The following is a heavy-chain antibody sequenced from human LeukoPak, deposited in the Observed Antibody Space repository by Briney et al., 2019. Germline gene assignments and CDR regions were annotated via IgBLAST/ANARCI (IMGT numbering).Heavy chain of an antibody. Sequence: PGGPLRLSCAASGFTFSSYWMSWVRQAPGKGLEWVANIKQDGSEKYYVDSVKGRFTISRDNAKNSLYLQMNSLRAEDTAVYYCAREGPQYYDFWSGYYSAFDIWGQGTMVTVSS. D-gene: IGHD3-3*01. J-gene: IGHJ3*02. V-gene: IGHV3-7*01. CDR1: GFTFSSYW. CDR3: AREGPQYYDFWSGYYSAFDI. CDR2: IKQDGSEK.